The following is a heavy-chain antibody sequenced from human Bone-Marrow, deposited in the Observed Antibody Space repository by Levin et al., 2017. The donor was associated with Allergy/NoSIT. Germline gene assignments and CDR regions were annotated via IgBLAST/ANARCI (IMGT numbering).Heavy chain of an antibody. CDR1: GFTLKTYS. Sequence: GESLKISCAASGFTLKTYSMNWVRQAPGKGLEWVSYISRSSGTIFYADSVKGRFTISRDNAKNALFLPMNSLRAEDTALYYCARGISMIEVLSIDAFDIWGQGTLVTVSS. D-gene: IGHD3-22*01. V-gene: IGHV3-48*04. CDR2: ISRSSGTI. J-gene: IGHJ3*02. CDR3: ARGISMIEVLSIDAFDI.